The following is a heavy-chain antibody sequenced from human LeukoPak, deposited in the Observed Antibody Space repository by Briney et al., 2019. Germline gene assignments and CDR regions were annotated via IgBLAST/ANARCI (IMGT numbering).Heavy chain of an antibody. D-gene: IGHD3-3*01. J-gene: IGHJ4*02. CDR1: GFTFDDYA. CDR3: AKGASAIFGVVTSGAYFDS. CDR2: ISWNGGRI. V-gene: IGHV3-9*03. Sequence: GRSLRLSGAASGFTFDDYAMYWVRQAPGKGLEWVSGISWNGGRIVYADSVKGRFTISRDTAKNSLYLQVNSLRPEDMAFYYCAKGASAIFGVVTSGAYFDSWGQGTLVTVSS.